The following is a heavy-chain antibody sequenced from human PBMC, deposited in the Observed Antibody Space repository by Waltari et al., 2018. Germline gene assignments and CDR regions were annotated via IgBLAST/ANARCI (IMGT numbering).Heavy chain of an antibody. V-gene: IGHV1-8*01. CDR2: MNPNSGNT. CDR3: ARTAGIVVVVAADDDAFDI. D-gene: IGHD2-15*01. CDR1: GYTFTSYD. J-gene: IGHJ3*02. Sequence: QVQLVQSGAEVKKPGASVKVSCKASGYTFTSYDINWVRQATGQGLEWMGWMNPNSGNTGYAQKFQGRVTMTRNTSISTAYMELSSLRSEDTAVYYCARTAGIVVVVAADDDAFDIWGQGTMVTVSS.